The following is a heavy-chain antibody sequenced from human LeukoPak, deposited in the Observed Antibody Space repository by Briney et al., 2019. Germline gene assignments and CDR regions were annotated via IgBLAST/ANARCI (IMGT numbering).Heavy chain of an antibody. V-gene: IGHV3-74*01. D-gene: IGHD4-11*01. CDR1: GFTFSRYW. Sequence: GGSLRLSCAASGFTFSRYWMDWVRQAPGKGLVCVSRINPDGSTTNYADSVKSRFTISRDNAKNTLYLQMNSLRDEDTAVYYCASNTITPGNYWGQGTLVTVSS. CDR3: ASNTITPGNY. CDR2: INPDGSTT. J-gene: IGHJ4*02.